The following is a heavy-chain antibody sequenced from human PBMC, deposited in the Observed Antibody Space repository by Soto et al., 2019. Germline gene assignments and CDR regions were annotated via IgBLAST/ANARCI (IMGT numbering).Heavy chain of an antibody. CDR3: ARGLSAATVVTCYFDY. V-gene: IGHV4-31*03. Sequence: SETLSLTCTVSGGSISSGSYYWGWIRQPPGKGLEWIGYIYSSGNTYYNPSLKSRLTISVDTSKNQFSLKLNSVTAADTALYYCARGLSAATVVTCYFDYWGQGTLVTVSS. J-gene: IGHJ4*02. CDR2: IYSSGNT. CDR1: GGSISSGSYY. D-gene: IGHD4-17*01.